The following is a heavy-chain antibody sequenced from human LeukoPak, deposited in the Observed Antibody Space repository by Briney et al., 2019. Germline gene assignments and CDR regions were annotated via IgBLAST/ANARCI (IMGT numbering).Heavy chain of an antibody. J-gene: IGHJ6*02. CDR2: MSPNSGDT. CDR1: GYTFTSYD. V-gene: IGHV1-8*01. Sequence: ASVKVSCKASGYTFTSYDFNWVRQATGQRPEWMGWMSPNSGDTGYAQKFQDRVTMTRNTSISTAYMELSSLRSDDTAVYYCARENPIVVVPAAIQHPRTLYYYYGMDVWGQGTTVTVSS. CDR3: ARENPIVVVPAAIQHPRTLYYYYGMDV. D-gene: IGHD2-2*01.